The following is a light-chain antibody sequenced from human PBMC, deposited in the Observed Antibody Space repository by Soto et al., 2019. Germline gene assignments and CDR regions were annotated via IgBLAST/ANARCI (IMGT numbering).Light chain of an antibody. V-gene: IGLV4-69*01. CDR2: LDSDGSH. Sequence: QLVLTQSPSASASLGASVKLTCTLSGGHSSYAIAWHQQQPGKGPRYLMKLDSDGSHNKGDGIPDRFSGSSSGAERYLTISSLQSEDEADYYCQTWGSGIPVVFGGGTKLTDL. CDR1: GGHSSYA. J-gene: IGLJ2*01. CDR3: QTWGSGIPVV.